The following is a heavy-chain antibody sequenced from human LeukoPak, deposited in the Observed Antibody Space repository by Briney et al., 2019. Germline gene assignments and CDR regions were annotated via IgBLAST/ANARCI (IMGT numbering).Heavy chain of an antibody. Sequence: GASVKVSCKASGCSFTSYGISWVRQAPGQGLEWMGWISVYNGDVKYAQKFQGRVTMTTDTSTSTAYMELRSLRSDDTAMYYCARDWNYSVDYWGQGTLVTVSS. CDR3: ARDWNYSVDY. V-gene: IGHV1-18*01. CDR1: GCSFTSYG. CDR2: ISVYNGDV. J-gene: IGHJ4*02. D-gene: IGHD1-7*01.